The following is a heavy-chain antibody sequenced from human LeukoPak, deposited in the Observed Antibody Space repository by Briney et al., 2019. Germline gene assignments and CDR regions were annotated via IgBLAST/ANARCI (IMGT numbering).Heavy chain of an antibody. J-gene: IGHJ1*01. CDR3: ARAPSEIGGYYPEYFRH. CDR1: GFTFSSYR. Sequence: TGGSLRLSCAASGFTFSSYRMHWVRQAPGKGLVWVSRIKSDGSTNYADSVKSRFTISRDNAKNTVSLQMNSLRAEDTGVYYCARAPSEIGGYYPEYFRHWGQGTLVTVSS. CDR2: IKSDGST. V-gene: IGHV3-74*01. D-gene: IGHD3-22*01.